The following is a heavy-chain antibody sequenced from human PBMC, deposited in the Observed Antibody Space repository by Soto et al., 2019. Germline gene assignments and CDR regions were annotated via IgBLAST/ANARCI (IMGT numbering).Heavy chain of an antibody. CDR3: VKAVYLLDFDY. D-gene: IGHD2-8*01. CDR1: GFTFSSYA. Sequence: VGSLRLSCAASGFTFSSYAMTWVRQAPGKGLEWVSTISGTGTTTYYADSVKGRFTISRDNSKNTLYLQMNSLRTEDTAVYYCVKAVYLLDFDYWGQGTLVTVSS. V-gene: IGHV3-23*01. CDR2: ISGTGTTT. J-gene: IGHJ4*02.